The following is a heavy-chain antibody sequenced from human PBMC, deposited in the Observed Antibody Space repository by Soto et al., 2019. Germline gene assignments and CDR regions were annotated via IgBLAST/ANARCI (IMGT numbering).Heavy chain of an antibody. Sequence: GESLKISCKGSGYSFTSYWIGWVRQMPGKGLEWMGIIYPGDSDTRYSPSSQGQVTISADKSISTAYLQWSSLKASDTAMYYCERRGIAADAVPWFDPWGQGTLVTVSS. D-gene: IGHD6-13*01. J-gene: IGHJ5*02. CDR1: GYSFTSYW. CDR2: IYPGDSDT. V-gene: IGHV5-51*01. CDR3: ERRGIAADAVPWFDP.